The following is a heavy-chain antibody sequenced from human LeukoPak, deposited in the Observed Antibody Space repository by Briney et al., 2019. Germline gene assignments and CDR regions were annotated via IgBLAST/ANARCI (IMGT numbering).Heavy chain of an antibody. CDR2: INWNGGST. J-gene: IGHJ2*01. D-gene: IGHD2-15*01. CDR1: GFTFDEHG. V-gene: IGHV3-20*04. CDR3: AGGDRNGWYFDL. Sequence: GGSLRLSCAGSGFTFDEHGMSWVRQAPGKGLEWVSGINWNGGSTVYGDSVKGRFTISRDNAKKSVFLQMNSLRAEDTALYYCAGGDRNGWYFDLWGRGTLVTVSS.